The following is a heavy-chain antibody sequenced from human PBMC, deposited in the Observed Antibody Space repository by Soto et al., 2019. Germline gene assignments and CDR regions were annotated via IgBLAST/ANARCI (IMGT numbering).Heavy chain of an antibody. CDR1: GGSSSSSTYS. CDR2: MHYSGAT. Sequence: PSETLSLTCSASGGSSSSSTYSWGWIRQPTGKGLEWIGSMHYSGATYYNPSLKSRVSISVDTSKSQFSLTLTFVTAADTAVYFCARQGSNSSRRLSWFDPWGQVTLVTVSS. CDR3: ARQGSNSSRRLSWFDP. V-gene: IGHV4-39*01. D-gene: IGHD3-16*01. J-gene: IGHJ5*02.